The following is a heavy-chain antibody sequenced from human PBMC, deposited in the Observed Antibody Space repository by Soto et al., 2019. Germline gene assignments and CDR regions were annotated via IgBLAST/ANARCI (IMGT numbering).Heavy chain of an antibody. CDR3: AKDNADTYESGPPPPGYYYGMEV. CDR2: ISYDGSNK. CDR1: GFSFSDCG. J-gene: IGHJ6*02. Sequence: QVQLVESGGGVVQPGRSLRLSCAASGFSFSDCGMHWVRQAPGKGLEWVAVISYDGSNKYYADSVKGRFTISRDNSKNTLYLQMNNLRAEDTALYYCAKDNADTYESGPPPPGYYYGMEVWGQGTKVTVSS. V-gene: IGHV3-30*18. D-gene: IGHD3-22*01.